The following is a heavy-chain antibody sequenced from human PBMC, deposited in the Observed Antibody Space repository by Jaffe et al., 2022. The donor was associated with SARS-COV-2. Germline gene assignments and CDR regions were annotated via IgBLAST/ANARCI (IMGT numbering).Heavy chain of an antibody. Sequence: EVQLVESGGGLVQPGGSLRLSCAASGFTFSSYDMHWVRQATGKGLEWVSAIGTAGDTYYPGSVKGRFTISRENAKNSLYLQMNSLRAGDTAVYYCARGHVHGDYYYYGMDVWGQGTTVTVSS. CDR2: IGTAGDT. CDR3: ARGHVHGDYYYYGMDV. D-gene: IGHD1-1*01. J-gene: IGHJ6*02. V-gene: IGHV3-13*01. CDR1: GFTFSSYD.